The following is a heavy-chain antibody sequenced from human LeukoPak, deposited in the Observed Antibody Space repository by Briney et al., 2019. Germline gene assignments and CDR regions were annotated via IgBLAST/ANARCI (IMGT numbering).Heavy chain of an antibody. J-gene: IGHJ4*02. V-gene: IGHV3-30*18. Sequence: GRSLRLSCAASGFTFSSYGMHWVRQAPGKGLEWVAVISYDGSNKYYADSVKGRFTISRDNSKNTLYLQMNSLRAEDTAVYYCAKDRDFDWLLPDYWGQGTLVTVSS. CDR1: GFTFSSYG. CDR2: ISYDGSNK. CDR3: AKDRDFDWLLPDY. D-gene: IGHD3-9*01.